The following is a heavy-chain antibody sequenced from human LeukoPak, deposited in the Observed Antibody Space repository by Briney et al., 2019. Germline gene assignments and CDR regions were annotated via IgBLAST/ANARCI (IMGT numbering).Heavy chain of an antibody. CDR2: IRYDGSNK. Sequence: GGSLRLSCAASGFTFATFGIHWVRQAPGKWLEWVAFIRYDGSNKYYADSVKGRFTISRDNSKNTLYLQMNSLRAEDTAVYYCAKDGGGYYPSYYYYMDVWGKGTTVTISS. J-gene: IGHJ6*03. CDR3: AKDGGGYYPSYYYYMDV. V-gene: IGHV3-30*02. D-gene: IGHD3-22*01. CDR1: GFTFATFG.